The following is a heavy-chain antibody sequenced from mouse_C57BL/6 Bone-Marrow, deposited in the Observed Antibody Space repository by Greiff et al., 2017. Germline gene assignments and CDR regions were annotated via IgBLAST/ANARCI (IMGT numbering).Heavy chain of an antibody. Sequence: EVQLQQSGPVLVKPGASVKMSCKASGYTFTDYYMNWVKQSHGKSLEWIGVINPYNGGTSYNQKFKGKGTLTVDKSSSTADMELNSLTSEDSAVYYCARGGTTYWYFDVWGTGTTVTVSS. CDR2: INPYNGGT. CDR3: ARGGTTYWYFDV. D-gene: IGHD2-12*01. V-gene: IGHV1-19*01. J-gene: IGHJ1*03. CDR1: GYTFTDYY.